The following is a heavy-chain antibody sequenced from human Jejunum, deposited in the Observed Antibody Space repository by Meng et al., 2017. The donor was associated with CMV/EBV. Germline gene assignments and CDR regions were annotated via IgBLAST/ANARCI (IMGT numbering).Heavy chain of an antibody. CDR3: ARLYSSSFIPIYGMDV. CDR2: IYYSGST. Sequence: ISSGDYYWSWIRQPPGKGLEWIGYIYYSGSTYYNPSLKSRVTISVDTSKNQFSLKLSSVTAADTAVYYCARLYSSSFIPIYGMDVWGQGTTVTVS. CDR1: ISSGDYY. D-gene: IGHD6-13*01. J-gene: IGHJ6*02. V-gene: IGHV4-30-4*08.